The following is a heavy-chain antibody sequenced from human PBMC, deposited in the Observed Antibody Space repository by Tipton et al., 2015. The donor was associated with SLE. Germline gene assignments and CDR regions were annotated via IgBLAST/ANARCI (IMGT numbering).Heavy chain of an antibody. Sequence: SLRLSCAASGFTFSSYGMHWVRQAPGKGLEWVAFIRYDGSNKYYADSVKGRFTISRDNAKNSLYLQMNSLRAEDTAVYYCARDVVVPAARDYYGMDVWGQGTTVTVSS. CDR2: IRYDGSNK. V-gene: IGHV3-30*02. J-gene: IGHJ6*02. CDR3: ARDVVVPAARDYYGMDV. CDR1: GFTFSSYG. D-gene: IGHD2-2*01.